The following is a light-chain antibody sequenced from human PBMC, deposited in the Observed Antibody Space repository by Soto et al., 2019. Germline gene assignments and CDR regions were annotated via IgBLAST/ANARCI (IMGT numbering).Light chain of an antibody. J-gene: IGKJ5*01. CDR1: RNVGSK. CDR3: QQRSNWPSIT. V-gene: IGKV3-11*01. Sequence: EIVMTQSPATLSVSPGERATLSCRASRNVGSKLAWYMKKPGQAPRLLIHDASNRATGIPVRFSGSGAGTDFTLTISSLEPEDSAVYYCQQRSNWPSITFGQGTRLEI. CDR2: DAS.